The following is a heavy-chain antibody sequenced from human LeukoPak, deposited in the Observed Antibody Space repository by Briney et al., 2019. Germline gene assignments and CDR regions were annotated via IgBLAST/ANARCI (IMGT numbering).Heavy chain of an antibody. J-gene: IGHJ3*02. D-gene: IGHD3-10*01. CDR1: GFTFSSYG. CDR2: ISYDGSNK. V-gene: IGHV3-30*18. CDR3: AKEGDYYGSGSYYNGAFDI. Sequence: PGGSLRLSCAASGFTFSSYGMHWVRQAPGKGLEWVAVISYDGSNKYYADSVKGRFTISRDNSKNTLYLQMNSLRAEDTAVYYCAKEGDYYGSGSYYNGAFDIWGQGTMVTVSS.